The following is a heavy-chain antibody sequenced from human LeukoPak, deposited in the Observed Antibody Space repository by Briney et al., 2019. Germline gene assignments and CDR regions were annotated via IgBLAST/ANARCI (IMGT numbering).Heavy chain of an antibody. J-gene: IGHJ4*02. CDR1: AFTFSDYY. V-gene: IGHV3-11*05. CDR3: ARGSRVIDY. Sequence: GGSLRLSCAASAFTFSDYYMSWIRQAPGKGLEWVSFISSSSSCTVSAGSVKGRFTISRDNAKNSLYLQMNSLRAEDTAVYYCARGSRVIDYWGQGTLVTVSS. CDR2: ISSSSSCT. D-gene: IGHD2-15*01.